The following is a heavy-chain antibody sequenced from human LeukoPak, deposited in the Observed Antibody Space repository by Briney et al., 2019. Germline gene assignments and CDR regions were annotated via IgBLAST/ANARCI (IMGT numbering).Heavy chain of an antibody. CDR1: GFTFSSYW. V-gene: IGHV3-7*01. D-gene: IGHD3-3*01. CDR2: IKQDGSEK. CDR3: ARVPDFWSGYPTYYYYYYMDV. J-gene: IGHJ6*03. Sequence: GSLRLSCAASGFTFSSYWMSWVRQAPGKGLEWVANIKQDGSEKYYVDSVKGRFTISRDNAKNSLYLQMNSLRAEDTAVYYCARVPDFWSGYPTYYYYYYMDVWGKGTTVTVSS.